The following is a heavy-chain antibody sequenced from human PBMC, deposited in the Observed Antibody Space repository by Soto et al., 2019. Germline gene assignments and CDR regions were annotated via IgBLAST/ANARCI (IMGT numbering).Heavy chain of an antibody. Sequence: PGGSLRLSCAASGFTFSNYAMTWVRQAPGKGLEWVAVISYDGSNKYYADSVKGRFTISRDNSKNTLYLQMNSLRAEDTAVYYCVKGEYYYDGSAYYPFDYWGQGRMVTVSS. CDR2: ISYDGSNK. J-gene: IGHJ4*02. D-gene: IGHD3-22*01. CDR3: VKGEYYYDGSAYYPFDY. V-gene: IGHV3-30*18. CDR1: GFTFSNYA.